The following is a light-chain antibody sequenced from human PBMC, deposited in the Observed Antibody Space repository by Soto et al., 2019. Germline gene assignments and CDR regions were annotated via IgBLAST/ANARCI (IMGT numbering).Light chain of an antibody. CDR1: QSVDNN. Sequence: EIVMTQSPATLSVSPGESVTLSCRASQSVDNNLAWYQQKPGQAPRLLIKGASARATGVPARFSGSGSGTDFTLTIRSLQSEDFAVYYCQHYSDWLHTFGQGNKVEFK. V-gene: IGKV3-15*01. J-gene: IGKJ1*01. CDR2: GAS. CDR3: QHYSDWLHT.